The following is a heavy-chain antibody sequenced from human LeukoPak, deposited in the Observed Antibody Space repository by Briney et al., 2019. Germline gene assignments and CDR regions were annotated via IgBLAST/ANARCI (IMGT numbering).Heavy chain of an antibody. J-gene: IGHJ4*02. D-gene: IGHD3-10*01. CDR2: INPNSGGT. Sequence: GASVQVSCKASGYTFTGYYIHWLRQAPGQGLEWMGRINPNSGGTNYAKKFQGRVTMTRDTSISTAYMELSRLRSDDTAVYYCARDRFGEFNFDYWGQGTLVTVSS. V-gene: IGHV1-2*06. CDR1: GYTFTGYY. CDR3: ARDRFGEFNFDY.